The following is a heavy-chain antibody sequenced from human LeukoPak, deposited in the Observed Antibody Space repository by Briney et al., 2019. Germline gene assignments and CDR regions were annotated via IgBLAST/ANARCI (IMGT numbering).Heavy chain of an antibody. Sequence: GGSLRLSCAASGFKFSSYAMRWVRQAPGKGLEWVAVISYDGSNKYDADSVKGRFTISRDNSKNTLYLEMKSLRAEDTAVYYCARGRGGTTTPYYFDSWGQGALVTVSS. CDR2: ISYDGSNK. CDR3: ARGRGGTTTPYYFDS. J-gene: IGHJ4*02. CDR1: GFKFSSYA. D-gene: IGHD1-26*01. V-gene: IGHV3-30*04.